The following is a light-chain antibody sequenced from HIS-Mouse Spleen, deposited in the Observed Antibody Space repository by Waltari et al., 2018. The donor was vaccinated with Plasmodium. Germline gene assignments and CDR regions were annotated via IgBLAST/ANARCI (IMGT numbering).Light chain of an antibody. CDR2: EDS. CDR3: YSTDSSGNHRV. CDR1: ALPKKY. Sequence: SYDLTQPPSASVSPGQTARNTCPGDALPKKYAYWFQQQSGQAPVLVIYEDSKRPSGIPERFSGSSSGTMATLTISGAQVEDEADYYCYSTDSSGNHRVFGGGTKLTVL. V-gene: IGLV3-10*01. J-gene: IGLJ3*02.